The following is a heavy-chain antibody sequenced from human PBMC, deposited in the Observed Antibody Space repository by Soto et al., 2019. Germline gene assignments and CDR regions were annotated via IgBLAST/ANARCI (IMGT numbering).Heavy chain of an antibody. CDR1: GDSVSSNRAT. J-gene: IGHJ1*01. CDR2: TYYRSKWYH. V-gene: IGHV6-1*01. Sequence: SQTLSLTCAISGDSVSSNRATWNWFRQSPSRGLEWLGRTYYRSKWYHDYPVSVKSRITINPDTSKNQFSLHLNSVTPEDTAVYYCARDLSLAFHHWGQGTLVTVSS. CDR3: ARDLSLAFHH.